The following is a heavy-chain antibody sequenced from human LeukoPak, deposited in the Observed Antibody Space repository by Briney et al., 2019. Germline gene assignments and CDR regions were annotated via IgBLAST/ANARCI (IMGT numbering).Heavy chain of an antibody. Sequence: GGSLRLSCAASGFTFSSDGMHWVRQAPGKGLEWVAFIRYDGSNKYYADSVKGRFTISRDNSKNTLYLQMNSLRAEDTAVYYCAKSKDGYNFGYFDYWGQGTLVTVSS. D-gene: IGHD5-24*01. CDR3: AKSKDGYNFGYFDY. J-gene: IGHJ4*02. CDR2: IRYDGSNK. CDR1: GFTFSSDG. V-gene: IGHV3-30*02.